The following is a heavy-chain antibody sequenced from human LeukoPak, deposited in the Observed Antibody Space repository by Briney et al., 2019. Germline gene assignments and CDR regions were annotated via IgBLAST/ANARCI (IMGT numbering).Heavy chain of an antibody. Sequence: SETLSLTCTVSGGSISGYYWSWIRQPPGKGLEWIGYIYYSGSINYNSSLKSRVTISVDTSRNQFSLKLSSMTAADTAVYYCERNTLGHYDAFDIWGQGTMVTVSS. D-gene: IGHD1/OR15-1a*01. J-gene: IGHJ3*02. V-gene: IGHV4-59*01. CDR2: IYYSGSI. CDR3: ERNTLGHYDAFDI. CDR1: GGSISGYY.